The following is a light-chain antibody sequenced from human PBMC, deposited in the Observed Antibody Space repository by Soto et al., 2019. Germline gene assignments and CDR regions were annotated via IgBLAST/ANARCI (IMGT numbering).Light chain of an antibody. J-gene: IGLJ1*01. V-gene: IGLV2-8*01. Sequence: QSVLTQSPSASESPGQSVTISCTGTSSDIGGYNSVSWYQQHPGKAPKVMIYDVSKRPSGVPDRFSGSKSGNTASLTVSALQAEDEADYYCSSYTDRNNLVFGTGTKLTVL. CDR1: SSDIGGYNS. CDR3: SSYTDRNNLV. CDR2: DVS.